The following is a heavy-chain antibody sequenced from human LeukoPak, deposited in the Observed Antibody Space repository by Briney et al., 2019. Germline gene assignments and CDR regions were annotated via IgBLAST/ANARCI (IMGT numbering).Heavy chain of an antibody. D-gene: IGHD6-13*01. V-gene: IGHV3-11*01. Sequence: GGSLRLSCAASGFTFSDYYMSWIRQAPGKGLEWVSYISSSGSTIYYADSVKGRFTISRDNAKNSLYLQMNSLRAEDTAVYYCARAEDSGYSSSWSTYDYWGQGTLVTVSS. CDR3: ARAEDSGYSSSWSTYDY. CDR1: GFTFSDYY. CDR2: ISSSGSTI. J-gene: IGHJ4*02.